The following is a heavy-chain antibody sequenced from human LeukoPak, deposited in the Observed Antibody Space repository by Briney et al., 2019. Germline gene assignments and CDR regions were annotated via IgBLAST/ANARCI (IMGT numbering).Heavy chain of an antibody. J-gene: IGHJ4*02. CDR2: IYPGDSDT. V-gene: IGHV5-51*01. CDR3: ARGVGGGGGGFWDY. D-gene: IGHD3-16*01. CDR1: GQSFSVYS. Sequence: GESLNLSCMCSGQSFSVYSIGWARQMPGKGLEWMGIIYPGDSDTRYSPSFQGQVTISADKSISTAYLQWSSLKASDTAMYYCARGVGGGGGGFWDYWGQGTLVTVSS.